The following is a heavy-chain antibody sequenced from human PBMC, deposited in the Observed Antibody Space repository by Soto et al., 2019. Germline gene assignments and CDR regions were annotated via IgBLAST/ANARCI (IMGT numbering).Heavy chain of an antibody. CDR2: ISYTGSA. V-gene: IGHV4-31*03. CDR1: GGSISSNNYF. D-gene: IGHD1-26*01. J-gene: IGHJ3*02. CDR3: AREVVSPATSDAFDI. Sequence: SETLSLTCTVSGGSISSNNYFWIWIRHHPGKGLEWIGYISYTGSAYYSPSLESRVTISVDTSKNQFSLRLNSVTAADTAMYYCAREVVSPATSDAFDIWGQGTMVTVSS.